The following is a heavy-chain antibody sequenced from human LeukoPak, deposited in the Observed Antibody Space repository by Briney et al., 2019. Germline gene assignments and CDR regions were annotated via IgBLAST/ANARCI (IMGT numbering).Heavy chain of an antibody. D-gene: IGHD3-22*01. CDR2: IYYSGST. CDR1: GGSISSSSYY. V-gene: IGHV4-39*01. Sequence: SETLSLTCTVSGGSISSSSYYWGWIRQPPGKGLEWIGSIYYSGSTYYNPSLKSRVTISVDTSKNQFSLKLSSVTAADTAVYYCARQDYDSSGYYLAPLNDAFDIWGQGTMVTVSS. J-gene: IGHJ3*02. CDR3: ARQDYDSSGYYLAPLNDAFDI.